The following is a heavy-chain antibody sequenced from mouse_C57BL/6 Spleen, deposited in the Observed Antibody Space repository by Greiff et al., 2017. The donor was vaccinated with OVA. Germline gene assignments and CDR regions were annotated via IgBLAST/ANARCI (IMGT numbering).Heavy chain of an antibody. Sequence: EVMLVESGGGLVKPGGSLKLSCAASGFTFSSYAMSWVRQTPEERLEWVATISDGGSYTYYPDNVKGRFTISRDNAKNTLYLQMSHLKSEDTAMYYCAGDDAYFDYWGQGTTVTVSS. CDR3: AGDDAYFDY. J-gene: IGHJ2*01. CDR1: GFTFSSYA. CDR2: ISDGGSYT. V-gene: IGHV5-4*01.